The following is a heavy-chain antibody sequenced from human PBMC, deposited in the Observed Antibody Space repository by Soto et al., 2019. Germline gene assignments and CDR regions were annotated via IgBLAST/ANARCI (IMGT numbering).Heavy chain of an antibody. CDR2: ISGSGGYT. V-gene: IGHV3-23*01. J-gene: IGHJ6*01. CDR1: GFTFSSYA. CDR3: AKSTGYLLHYSLDV. D-gene: IGHD3-9*01. Sequence: EVQLLESGGGLVQPGGSLRLSCAASGFTFSSYAMSWVRQAPGKGLEWVSSISGSGGYTYYADSVKGRFTISRDNSKNTLYLQMNSLRAEDTAVYYCAKSTGYLLHYSLDVWGQGTTVTVSS.